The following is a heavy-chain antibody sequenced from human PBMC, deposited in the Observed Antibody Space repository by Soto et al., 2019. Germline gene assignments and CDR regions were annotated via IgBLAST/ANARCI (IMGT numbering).Heavy chain of an antibody. J-gene: IGHJ6*02. D-gene: IGHD6-13*01. CDR2: FDPEDGET. CDR1: GYTLTELS. CDR3: ATGTPRYSSSWYRDYYYYGMDV. Sequence: ASVKVSCKVSGYTLTELSMHWVLQAPGKGLEWMGGFDPEDGETIYAQKFQGRVTMTEDTSTDTAYMELSSLRSEDTAVYYCATGTPRYSSSWYRDYYYYGMDVWGQGTTVTVSS. V-gene: IGHV1-24*01.